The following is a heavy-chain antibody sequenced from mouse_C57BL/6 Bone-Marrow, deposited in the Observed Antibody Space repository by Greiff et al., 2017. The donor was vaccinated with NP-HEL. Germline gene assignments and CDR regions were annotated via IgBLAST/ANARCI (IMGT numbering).Heavy chain of an antibody. V-gene: IGHV1-5*01. CDR2: IYPGNSDT. CDR1: GYTFTSYW. CDR3: TSITTVVAGGYFDY. J-gene: IGHJ2*01. Sequence: EVQLQQSGTVLARPGASVKMSCKPSGYTFTSYWMHWVKQRPGQGLEWIGAIYPGNSDTSYNQKFKGKAKLTAVTSASTAYMELSSLTNEDSAVYYCTSITTVVAGGYFDYWGQGTTLTVSS. D-gene: IGHD1-1*01.